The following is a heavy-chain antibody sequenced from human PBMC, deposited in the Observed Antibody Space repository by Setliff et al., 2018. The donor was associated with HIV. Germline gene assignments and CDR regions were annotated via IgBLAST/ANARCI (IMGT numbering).Heavy chain of an antibody. J-gene: IGHJ6*03. D-gene: IGHD3-9*01. CDR2: ISSTTGYI. V-gene: IGHV3-21*01. CDR3: ARPLTGYSITHYYYMDV. Sequence: GGSLRLSCEASDFSLYDFNMNWVRQAPGKGLEWVASISSTTGYIFYADSAKGRFIISRDNAKNSLYLQMNSLRAEDTAVYYCARPLTGYSITHYYYMDVWGKGTTVTVSS. CDR1: DFSLYDFN.